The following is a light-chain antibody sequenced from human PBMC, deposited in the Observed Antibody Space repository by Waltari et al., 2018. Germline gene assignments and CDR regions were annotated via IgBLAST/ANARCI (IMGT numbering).Light chain of an antibody. CDR2: YDD. J-gene: IGLJ3*02. V-gene: IGLV1-36*01. Sequence: QSLLTQPPSVSEAPGQRVTISCSGSRANIGNNVLNWYQQLPGKPPKLLIYYDDLLPSGVSDRFSVSKSRTSASLAISGLQSEDEADYYCAAWDDSLNGVVFGGGTKLTVL. CDR1: RANIGNNV. CDR3: AAWDDSLNGVV.